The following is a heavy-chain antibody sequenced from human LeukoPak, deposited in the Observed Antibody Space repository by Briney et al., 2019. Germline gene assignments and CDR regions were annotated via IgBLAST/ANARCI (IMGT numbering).Heavy chain of an antibody. D-gene: IGHD3-22*01. CDR3: AKDLRNYDSSGFDY. J-gene: IGHJ4*02. CDR1: GFTFNIYG. V-gene: IGHV3-23*01. CDR2: ISGSGIDT. Sequence: GGSLRLSCAASGFTFNIYGMGWVRQALGKGLEWVSVISGSGIDTYNADSVKGRFTISRDNSKHTVFLQMNSLRAEDTAVYYCAKDLRNYDSSGFDYWGQGTLVTVSS.